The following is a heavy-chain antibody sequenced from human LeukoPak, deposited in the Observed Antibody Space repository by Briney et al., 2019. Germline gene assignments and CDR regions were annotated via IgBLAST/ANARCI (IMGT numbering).Heavy chain of an antibody. D-gene: IGHD2-2*01. J-gene: IGHJ6*03. Sequence: SVKVSCKASGGTFSSYAISWVRQAPGQGLEWMGGIIPIFGTANYAQKFQGRVTITADESTSTAYMELSSLRSEDTAVYYCARAPGYCSSTSCPRDNYYYYYMDVWGKGTTVTVSS. CDR2: IIPIFGTA. V-gene: IGHV1-69*13. CDR3: ARAPGYCSSTSCPRDNYYYYYMDV. CDR1: GGTFSSYA.